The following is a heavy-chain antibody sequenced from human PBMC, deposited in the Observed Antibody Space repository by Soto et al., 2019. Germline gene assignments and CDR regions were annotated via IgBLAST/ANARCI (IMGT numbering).Heavy chain of an antibody. CDR3: ARAGQYCTTGTCYPASMGV. D-gene: IGHD2-15*01. Sequence: EVQLVESGGGLVQPGGSLRLSCSASGFTVSSSYINWVRQAPGKGLEWVSTFYSGGKTYYADSVKGRFTISRHSSENTLYLQMNSLRSEATAVYYCARAGQYCTTGTCYPASMGVWGEGTTVTVSS. J-gene: IGHJ6*04. V-gene: IGHV3-53*04. CDR1: GFTVSSSY. CDR2: FYSGGKT.